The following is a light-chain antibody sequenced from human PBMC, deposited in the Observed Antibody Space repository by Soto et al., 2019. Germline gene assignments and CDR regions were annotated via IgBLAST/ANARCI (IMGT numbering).Light chain of an antibody. J-gene: IGLJ2*01. CDR3: LSFDNSLSVV. V-gene: IGLV1-40*01. CDR2: GNT. Sequence: QSALTQPPSVSGAPGQRVTISCTGSSSNIGAGYDVHWYQQLPGRAPKLLIYGNTNRPSGVPDRFSGSKSGTSTSLAITGLQAEDEADYYCLSFDNSLSVVFGGGTKLTVL. CDR1: SSNIGAGYD.